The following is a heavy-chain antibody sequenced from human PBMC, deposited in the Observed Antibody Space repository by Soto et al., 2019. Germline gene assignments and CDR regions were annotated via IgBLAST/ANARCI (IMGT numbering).Heavy chain of an antibody. Sequence: GGSLRLSCAASGFTFSNYAMNWVRQAPGKGLEWVSAISGSGTGTDYADSVKGRFTISRDNSKNTLYLQMNSLRAADTAVYYCARLVTTKAMDYWGQGTLVTVSS. CDR2: ISGSGTGT. V-gene: IGHV3-23*01. J-gene: IGHJ4*02. CDR3: ARLVTTKAMDY. CDR1: GFTFSNYA. D-gene: IGHD4-17*01.